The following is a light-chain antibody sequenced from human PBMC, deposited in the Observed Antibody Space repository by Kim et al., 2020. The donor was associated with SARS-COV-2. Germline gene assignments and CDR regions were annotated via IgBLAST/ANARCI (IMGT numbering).Light chain of an antibody. CDR2: GKN. CDR1: SLRSYY. J-gene: IGLJ3*02. CDR3: NSRDSSGNQLV. Sequence: AVGQKVRITCQGDSLRSYYASWYQQKPGQAPVLVIYGKNNRPSGIPDRFSGSSSGNTASLTITGAQAEDEADYYCNSRDSSGNQLVFGGGTQLTVL. V-gene: IGLV3-19*01.